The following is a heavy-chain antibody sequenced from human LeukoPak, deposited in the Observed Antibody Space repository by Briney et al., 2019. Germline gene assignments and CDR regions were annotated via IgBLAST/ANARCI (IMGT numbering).Heavy chain of an antibody. Sequence: GGSLRLSCAASGFNVSSNYMSWVRQAPGKGLEWVSVIYSGGSTYYADSVKGRFTIYRDNSKNTLYLQMNSLRAEDTAIYYCAKAPSSGWYLPVAYWGQGTLVTVSS. V-gene: IGHV3-53*01. CDR1: GFNVSSNY. CDR2: IYSGGST. J-gene: IGHJ4*02. CDR3: AKAPSSGWYLPVAY. D-gene: IGHD6-19*01.